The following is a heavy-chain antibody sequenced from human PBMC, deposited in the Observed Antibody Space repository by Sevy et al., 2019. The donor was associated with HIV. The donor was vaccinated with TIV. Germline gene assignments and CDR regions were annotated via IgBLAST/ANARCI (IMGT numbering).Heavy chain of an antibody. Sequence: GGSLRLSCAASGFTFSSYSMNWVRQAPGKGLEWVSSISSRSSYIYYADSVKGRFTIPRDNAKNSLYLQMNSLRAEDTAEYYCARAYYYDSSGGHAFDLWGQGTMVTVSS. J-gene: IGHJ3*01. V-gene: IGHV3-21*01. CDR1: GFTFSSYS. D-gene: IGHD3-22*01. CDR3: ARAYYYDSSGGHAFDL. CDR2: ISSRSSYI.